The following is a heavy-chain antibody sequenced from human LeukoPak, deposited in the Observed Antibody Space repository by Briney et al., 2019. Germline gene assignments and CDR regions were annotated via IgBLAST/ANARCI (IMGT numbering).Heavy chain of an antibody. CDR1: GGSISSSSYY. J-gene: IGHJ4*02. V-gene: IGHV4-39*07. D-gene: IGHD4-23*01. Sequence: TSETLSLTCTVSGGSISSSSYYWGWIRQPPGKGLEWIGSIYYSGSTYYNPSLKSRVTISVDTSKNQFSLKLSSVTAEDTAVYYCARAWDYGGSDYWGQGTLVTVSS. CDR3: ARAWDYGGSDY. CDR2: IYYSGST.